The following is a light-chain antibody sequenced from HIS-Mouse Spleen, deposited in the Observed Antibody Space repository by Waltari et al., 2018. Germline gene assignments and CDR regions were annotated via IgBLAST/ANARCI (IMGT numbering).Light chain of an antibody. CDR3: YSTDSSGNHRV. Sequence: SSELTQPPSVSVSPGQTARITCSGDALPKKYSYWYPQKSGQAPVLVIYEDSKRPSGIPERFSGSSSGTMATLTISGAQVEDEADYYCYSTDSSGNHRVFGGGTKLTVL. CDR1: ALPKKY. V-gene: IGLV3-10*01. CDR2: EDS. J-gene: IGLJ2*01.